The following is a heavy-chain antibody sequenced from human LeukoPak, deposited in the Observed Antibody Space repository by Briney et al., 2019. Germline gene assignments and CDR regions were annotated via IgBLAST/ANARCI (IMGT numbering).Heavy chain of an antibody. D-gene: IGHD6-19*01. CDR3: ARVFVAGTEFDY. Sequence: SETLSLTCTVSGGSISSSDYYWAWIRQPPGKGLEWIATIFYNGATQYNPSLRSRVTISVDTSKNQFSLKLSSVTAADTAVYYCARVFVAGTEFDYWGQGTLVTVSS. CDR1: GGSISSSDYY. CDR2: IFYNGAT. J-gene: IGHJ4*02. V-gene: IGHV4-39*07.